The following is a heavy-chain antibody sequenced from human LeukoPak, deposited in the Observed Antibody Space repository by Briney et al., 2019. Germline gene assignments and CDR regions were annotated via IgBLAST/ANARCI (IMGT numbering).Heavy chain of an antibody. CDR1: AASISNYY. Sequence: SETLSLTCAVSAASISNYYWSWIRQAPGKGLEWIGYISTSGSTNYNPSLKSRVSISLDTSKNRFSLNLNFVTAADSAVYYCASPRSGYRYTFDYWGQGALVTVSS. D-gene: IGHD3-22*01. CDR3: ASPRSGYRYTFDY. V-gene: IGHV4-4*09. J-gene: IGHJ4*02. CDR2: ISTSGST.